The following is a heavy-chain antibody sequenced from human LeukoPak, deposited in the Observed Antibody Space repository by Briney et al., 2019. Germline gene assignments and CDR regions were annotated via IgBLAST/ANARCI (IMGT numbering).Heavy chain of an antibody. V-gene: IGHV3-23*01. CDR2: ISGSGGST. CDR1: GFTFSSYA. CDR3: AKDLRFGELPHDY. Sequence: GGSLRLSCAASGFTFSSYAMSWVRQAPGKGLEWVSAISGSGGSTYYADSVKGRFTISRDNSKNTLHLQMNSLRAEDTAVYYCAKDLRFGELPHDYWGQGTLVTVSS. J-gene: IGHJ4*02. D-gene: IGHD3-10*01.